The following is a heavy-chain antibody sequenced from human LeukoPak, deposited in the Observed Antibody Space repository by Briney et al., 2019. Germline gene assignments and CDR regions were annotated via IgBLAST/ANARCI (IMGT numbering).Heavy chain of an antibody. CDR1: GFTFSSYE. CDR2: ISSSGRTI. J-gene: IGHJ5*02. Sequence: GGSLRLSCAASGFTFSSYEMNWVRQAPGKGLEWVSYISSSGRTIYYADSVKGRFTISRDNAKNSLYLQMNSLRAEDTAVYYCARVASDTAMAPSGFDPWGQGTLVTVSS. D-gene: IGHD5-18*01. V-gene: IGHV3-48*03. CDR3: ARVASDTAMAPSGFDP.